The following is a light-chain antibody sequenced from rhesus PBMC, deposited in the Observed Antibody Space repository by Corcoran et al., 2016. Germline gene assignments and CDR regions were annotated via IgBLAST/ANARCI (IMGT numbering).Light chain of an antibody. V-gene: IGKV2-64*01. J-gene: IGKJ1*01. CDR1: QSLVHSNGNTY. Sequence: DVVMTQSPLSLPITPGQPASISCRSSQSLVHSNGNTYLRWYQQKPGQPPRLLIYKVSNRASGVQDRFRGSGAGTDVTLKISRVEAEDVGVYYCGQGTHWPRTFGQGTKVEIK. CDR2: KVS. CDR3: GQGTHWPRT.